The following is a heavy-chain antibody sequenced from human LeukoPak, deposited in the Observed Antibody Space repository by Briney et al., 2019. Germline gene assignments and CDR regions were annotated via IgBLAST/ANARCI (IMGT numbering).Heavy chain of an antibody. CDR2: INPSGGST. Sequence: ASVKVSCKASGYTFTGYYMHWVRQAPGQGLEWMGIINPSGGSTSYAQKFQGRVTMTRDTSTSTVYMELRSLRSDDTAVYYCARAYYYYDSSSYYYGLDYWGQGTLVTVSS. D-gene: IGHD3-22*01. CDR3: ARAYYYYDSSSYYYGLDY. CDR1: GYTFTGYY. V-gene: IGHV1-46*01. J-gene: IGHJ4*02.